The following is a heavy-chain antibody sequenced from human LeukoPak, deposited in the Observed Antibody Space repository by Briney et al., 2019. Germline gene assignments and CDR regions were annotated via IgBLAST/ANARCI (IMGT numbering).Heavy chain of an antibody. V-gene: IGHV1-18*01. CDR1: GYTFTSYG. J-gene: IGHJ4*02. Sequence: GASVKVSCKASGYTFTSYGISWVRQAPGQGLEWMGWISAYNGNTNYAQKLQGRVTMTTDTSTSTAYMELRSLRSGDTAVYYCARGSPYYYDSSGLLYYFDYWSQGTLVTVSP. CDR3: ARGSPYYYDSSGLLYYFDY. CDR2: ISAYNGNT. D-gene: IGHD3-22*01.